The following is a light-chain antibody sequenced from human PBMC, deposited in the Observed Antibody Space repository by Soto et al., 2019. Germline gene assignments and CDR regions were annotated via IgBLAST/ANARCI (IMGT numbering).Light chain of an antibody. CDR2: GIS. Sequence: DIVLSQSPGTLSLPLGESATLSCRARQSVTSSDLAWYQRKPGQAPRLLIYGISTRATGIPDKFSGSGSGTDFTLTVSRLEPEDFAVYYCQQYGSSPITFGQGTRLEIK. J-gene: IGKJ5*01. CDR3: QQYGSSPIT. V-gene: IGKV3-20*01. CDR1: QSVTSSD.